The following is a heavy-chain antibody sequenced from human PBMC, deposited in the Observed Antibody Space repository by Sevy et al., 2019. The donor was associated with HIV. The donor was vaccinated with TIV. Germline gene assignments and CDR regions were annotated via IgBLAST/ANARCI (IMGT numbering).Heavy chain of an antibody. Sequence: GGSLRLSCAASGFIFNSFTMNWVRQIPGKGLEWVSGISGAGDTTYYADSLKGRFTISRDNSRNTLFLQMNNLRVEDTAVYYCAKGLLQWSSDCWGQGTLVTVSS. CDR3: AKGLLQWSSDC. CDR2: ISGAGDTT. J-gene: IGHJ4*02. CDR1: GFIFNSFT. D-gene: IGHD6-19*01. V-gene: IGHV3-23*01.